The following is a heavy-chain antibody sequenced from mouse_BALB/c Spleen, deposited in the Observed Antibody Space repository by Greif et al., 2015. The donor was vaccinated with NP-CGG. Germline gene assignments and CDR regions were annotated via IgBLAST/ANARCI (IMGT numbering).Heavy chain of an antibody. CDR1: GYSITSDYA. D-gene: IGHD1-1*01. V-gene: IGHV3-2*02. J-gene: IGHJ4*01. Sequence: EVQRVESGPGLVKPSQSLSLTCTVTGYSITSDYAWSWIRQFPGNKLEWMGYISYSGSTSYNPSLKSRIPITRDTSKNQFFLQLNSVTTEDTATYYCARRGLLRDAMDYWGQGTSVTVSS. CDR2: ISYSGST. CDR3: ARRGLLRDAMDY.